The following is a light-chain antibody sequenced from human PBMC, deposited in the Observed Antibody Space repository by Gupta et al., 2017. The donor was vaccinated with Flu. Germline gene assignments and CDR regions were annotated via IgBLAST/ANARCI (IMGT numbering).Light chain of an antibody. CDR1: NVGDTS. J-gene: IGLJ3*02. CDR2: DDS. V-gene: IGLV3-21*02. Sequence: SYVLTQPSSVSVAPGQTARITCGGNNVGDTSVHWYQQKPGQAPVLVVSDDSDRPPGIPERVAGYKAGNTATLTISRVEAGEEADYYWQVWDSSSDHWVFGGGTKLTVL. CDR3: QVWDSSSDHWV.